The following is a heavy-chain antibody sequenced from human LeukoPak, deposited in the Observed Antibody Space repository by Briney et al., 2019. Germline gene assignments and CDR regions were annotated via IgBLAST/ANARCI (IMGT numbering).Heavy chain of an antibody. J-gene: IGHJ5*02. CDR1: GFTFDDYA. CDR2: ISWNSGSI. V-gene: IGHV3-9*01. D-gene: IGHD2-15*01. CDR3: ARDRGLAATNWFDP. Sequence: PGGSLRLSCAASGFTFDDYAMHWVRQAPGKGLEWVSGISWNSGSIGYADSVKGRFTISRDNSKNTLYLQMNSLRAEDTAVYYCARDRGLAATNWFDPWGQGTLVTVSS.